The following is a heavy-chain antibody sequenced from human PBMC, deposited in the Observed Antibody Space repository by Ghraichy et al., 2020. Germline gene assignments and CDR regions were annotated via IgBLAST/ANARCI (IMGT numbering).Heavy chain of an antibody. D-gene: IGHD5-24*01. J-gene: IGHJ4*02. Sequence: SETLSLTCTVSGGSISGYYWSWIRQPPGKGLEWIGYVYYSGSTNYNPSLYSRVTISVETSKNQFSLKLSSLTAADTAVYYCAGVRGDGYNYYIDYWGQGTLVTVSS. CDR1: GGSISGYY. V-gene: IGHV4-59*01. CDR3: AGVRGDGYNYYIDY. CDR2: VYYSGST.